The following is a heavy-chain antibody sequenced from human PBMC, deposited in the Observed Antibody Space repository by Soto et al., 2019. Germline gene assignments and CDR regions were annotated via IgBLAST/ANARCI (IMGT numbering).Heavy chain of an antibody. CDR2: ISGSGGST. Sequence: EVQLLESGGGLVQPGGSLRLSCAASGFTFSSYAMSWVRQAPGKGLEWVSAISGSGGSTYYADSVKGRFTISRDNSKNTLYLQMNSLRAEDTAVYYCAKDATTVTTFDYYYMDVWGKGTTVTVSS. CDR1: GFTFSSYA. V-gene: IGHV3-23*01. CDR3: AKDATTVTTFDYYYMDV. D-gene: IGHD4-17*01. J-gene: IGHJ6*03.